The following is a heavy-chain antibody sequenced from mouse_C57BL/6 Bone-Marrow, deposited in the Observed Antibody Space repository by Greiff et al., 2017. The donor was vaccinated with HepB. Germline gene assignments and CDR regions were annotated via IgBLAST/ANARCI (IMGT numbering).Heavy chain of an antibody. CDR1: GYTFTVYE. CDR3: TTYYGSSPWFAY. CDR2: IDPETGGT. V-gene: IGHV1-15*01. D-gene: IGHD1-1*01. Sequence: VQLQQSGAELVRPGASVTLSCKASGYTFTVYEMHWVKQTPVHGLEWIGAIDPETGGTAYNQKFKGKAILTADKSSSTAYMELRSLTSEDSAVYYCTTYYGSSPWFAYWGQGTLVTVSA. J-gene: IGHJ3*01.